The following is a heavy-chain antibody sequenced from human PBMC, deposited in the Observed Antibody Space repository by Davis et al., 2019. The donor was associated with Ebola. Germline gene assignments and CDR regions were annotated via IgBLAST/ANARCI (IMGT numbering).Heavy chain of an antibody. Sequence: ASVKVSCKASGYTFTSYGISWVRQAPGQGLEWMGWINAGNGNTKYSQKFQGRVTITRDTSASTAYMELSSLRSEDTAVYYCARSYSSSWYEFDYWGQGTLVTVSS. V-gene: IGHV1-18*01. J-gene: IGHJ4*02. CDR3: ARSYSSSWYEFDY. D-gene: IGHD6-13*01. CDR2: INAGNGNT. CDR1: GYTFTSYG.